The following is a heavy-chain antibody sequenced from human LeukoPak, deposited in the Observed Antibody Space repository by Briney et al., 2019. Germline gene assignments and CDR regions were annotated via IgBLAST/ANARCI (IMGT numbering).Heavy chain of an antibody. CDR1: GDSISSGDYY. J-gene: IGHJ4*02. CDR3: ARVVRGHNFDY. V-gene: IGHV4-61*02. Sequence: SETLSLTCTVSGDSISSGDYYWSWIRQPAGKGLEWIGRISSSGSTNYNPSLKSRVTISLDTSKNQFSLKLSSVTAADTAVYYCARVVRGHNFDYWGQGTLVTVSS. D-gene: IGHD2-15*01. CDR2: ISSSGST.